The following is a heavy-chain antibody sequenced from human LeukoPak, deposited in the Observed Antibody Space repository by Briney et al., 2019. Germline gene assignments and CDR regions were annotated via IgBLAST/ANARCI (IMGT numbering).Heavy chain of an antibody. V-gene: IGHV4-39*07. D-gene: IGHD3-16*01. CDR1: GGSISSSSYY. CDR2: IYYSGST. Sequence: PSETLSLTCTVSGGSISSSSYYWGWIRQPPGKGLEWIGSIYYSGSTYYNPSLKSRVTISVDTSKNQFSLKLSSVTPADTAVYYCARGDHSSWHHSFDYWGQGTLVTVSS. CDR3: ARGDHSSWHHSFDY. J-gene: IGHJ4*02.